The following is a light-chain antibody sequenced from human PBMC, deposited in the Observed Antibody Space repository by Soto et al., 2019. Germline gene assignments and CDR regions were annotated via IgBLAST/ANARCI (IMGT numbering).Light chain of an antibody. CDR1: QGISSW. J-gene: IGKJ4*01. Sequence: DIKMTQSPSSVSASVGDRVIITCRASQGISSWLVWYQQKLGEAPKLLIFAASRLQSGVPSRFSGSGSGTDFTLTISSLQPEDFGTYFCQQADSFPLTFGGGTKVEIK. V-gene: IGKV1D-12*01. CDR3: QQADSFPLT. CDR2: AAS.